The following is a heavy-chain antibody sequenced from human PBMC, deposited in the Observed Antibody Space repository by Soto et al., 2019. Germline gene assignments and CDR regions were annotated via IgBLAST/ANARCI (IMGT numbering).Heavy chain of an antibody. CDR1: GFTVSSNY. V-gene: IGHV3-13*01. J-gene: IGHJ6*02. CDR2: IGTAGDT. D-gene: IGHD3-10*01. Sequence: CGSLRLSCAASGFTVSSNYIHFFRQSTLKGLEWVSAIGTAGDTYYPGSVKGRFTISRENAKNSLYLQMNSLRAGDTAVYYCARGYGSGSYYNTGMDVWGQGTTVTVSS. CDR3: ARGYGSGSYYNTGMDV.